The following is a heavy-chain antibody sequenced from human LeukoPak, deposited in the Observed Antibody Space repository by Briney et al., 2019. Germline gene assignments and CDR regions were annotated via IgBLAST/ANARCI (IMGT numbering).Heavy chain of an antibody. CDR2: IKSKTDGGTT. J-gene: IGHJ6*02. Sequence: PGGSLRLSCAASGFTFSNAWMSWVRQAPGKGLEWVGRIKSKTDGGTTDYAAPVKGRFTISRDDSKNTLYLQMNSLKTEDTAVYYCTISTLGYCSSTSCYAGISGYYYGMDVWGHGTTVTVSS. CDR3: TISTLGYCSSTSCYAGISGYYYGMDV. V-gene: IGHV3-15*01. D-gene: IGHD2-2*01. CDR1: GFTFSNAW.